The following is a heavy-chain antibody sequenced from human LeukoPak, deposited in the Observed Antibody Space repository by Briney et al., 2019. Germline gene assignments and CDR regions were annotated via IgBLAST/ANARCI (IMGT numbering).Heavy chain of an antibody. CDR1: GYSFTSFW. V-gene: IGHV5-10-1*01. D-gene: IGHD2-15*01. J-gene: IGHJ4*02. CDR2: IDPHDSST. CDR3: ARRRVCSGGRCYSDF. Sequence: GESLKISCQGSGYSFTSFWINWVRQMPGKGLEWMGRIDPHDSSTTYSPSFEGHVTMSADNSISTAYLQWSSLKASDTALYYCARRRVCSGGRCYSDFWGQGSLVTASS.